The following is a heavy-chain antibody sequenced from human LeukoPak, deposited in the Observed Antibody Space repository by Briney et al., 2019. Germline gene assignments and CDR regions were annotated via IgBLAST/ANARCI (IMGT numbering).Heavy chain of an antibody. CDR3: ARGDGEWLRQVYYYYGMDV. V-gene: IGHV1-8*01. CDR2: MNPNSGNT. D-gene: IGHD5-12*01. J-gene: IGHJ6*02. Sequence: ASVKVSCKASGYTFTSYDINWVRQATGQGLEWMGWMNPNSGNTGYAQKFQGRVTMTRDTSTSTVYMELSSLRSEDTAVYYCARGDGEWLRQVYYYYGMDVWGQGTTVTVSS. CDR1: GYTFTSYD.